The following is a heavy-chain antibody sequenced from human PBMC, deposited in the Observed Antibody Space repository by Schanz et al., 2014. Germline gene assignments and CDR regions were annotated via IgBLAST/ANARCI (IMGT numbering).Heavy chain of an antibody. CDR2: ISSSSSYI. CDR3: ARGNYGMDV. V-gene: IGHV3-21*02. J-gene: IGHJ6*02. Sequence: EVQLVESGGGLVQPGGSLRLSCAASGFIFNDYYMNWVRQAPGKGLEWVSSISSSSSYIYYADSVKGRFAISRDNAKNSLFLQMNSLRAEDTAKYYCARGNYGMDVWGQGTTVTVSS. CDR1: GFIFNDYY.